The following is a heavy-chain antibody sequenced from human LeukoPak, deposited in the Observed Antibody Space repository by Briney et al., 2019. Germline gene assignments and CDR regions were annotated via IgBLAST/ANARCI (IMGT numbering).Heavy chain of an antibody. D-gene: IGHD3-3*01. CDR2: INPNSGGT. V-gene: IGHV1-2*02. J-gene: IGHJ4*02. CDR3: ARDRITIFGVGDYYFDY. CDR1: GYTFTGYY. Sequence: ASVKVSCKASGYTFTGYYMHWVRQAPGQGLEWMGWINPNSGGTNYAQKFQGRVTMTRDTPISTAYMELSRLRSDDTAVYYCARDRITIFGVGDYYFDYWGQGTLVTVSS.